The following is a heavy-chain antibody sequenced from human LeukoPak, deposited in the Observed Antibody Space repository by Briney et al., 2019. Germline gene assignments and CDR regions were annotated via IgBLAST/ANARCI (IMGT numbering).Heavy chain of an antibody. CDR3: ARDAPLITMVRGVSYYYYGMDV. D-gene: IGHD3-10*01. J-gene: IGHJ6*02. CDR2: ISSSSSYI. Sequence: GGSLRLSCAASGFTFSSYIMHWVRQAPGKGLEWVSSISSSSSYIYYADSVKGRFTISRDNAKNSLYLQMNSLRAEDTAVYYCARDAPLITMVRGVSYYYYGMDVWGQGTTVTVSS. V-gene: IGHV3-21*01. CDR1: GFTFSSYI.